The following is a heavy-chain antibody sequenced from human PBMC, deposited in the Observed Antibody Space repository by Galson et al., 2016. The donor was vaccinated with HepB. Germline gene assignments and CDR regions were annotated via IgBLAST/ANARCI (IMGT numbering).Heavy chain of an antibody. CDR3: ARVGEYSSSWYTACDI. CDR2: VYHSGGT. CDR1: GDFLNAYY. J-gene: IGHJ3*02. V-gene: IGHV4-34*01. D-gene: IGHD6-13*01. Sequence: TLSLTCAVYGDFLNAYYWNWIRQPPGKGLEWIGQVYHSGGTHYHPSLQSRVTMSVDKSNNQFSLRLTSVTAADTAVYYCARVGEYSSSWYTACDIWGRGTLVTVSS.